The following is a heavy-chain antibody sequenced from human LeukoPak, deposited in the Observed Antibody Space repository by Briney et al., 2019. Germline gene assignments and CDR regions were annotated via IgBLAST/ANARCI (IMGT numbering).Heavy chain of an antibody. V-gene: IGHV3-64D*06. CDR1: GFFFSIYT. J-gene: IGHJ4*02. Sequence: GGSLRLSCSASGFFFSIYTMYWVRQTPGKGPEYVSTISGSGNGFSIYYADSVKGRFTISRDDSKSILYLQMNGLRSEDTAVYYCVKDFGRVRGTPDSWGQGTLVTVSS. CDR2: ISGSGNGFSI. D-gene: IGHD3-16*01. CDR3: VKDFGRVRGTPDS.